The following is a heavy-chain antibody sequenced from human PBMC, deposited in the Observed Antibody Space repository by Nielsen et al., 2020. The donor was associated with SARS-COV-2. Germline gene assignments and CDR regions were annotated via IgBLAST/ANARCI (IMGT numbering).Heavy chain of an antibody. CDR3: VRESAYGDYTGGFDY. Sequence: GGSLRLSCAASGFTFSDYYMSWIRQAPGKGLEWVSYISSSGSTIYYAASVKGRFTISRDNSNSTLSLQMNSLRGEDTAVYYCVRESAYGDYTGGFDYWGQGTLVTVSS. J-gene: IGHJ4*02. D-gene: IGHD4-17*01. CDR1: GFTFSDYY. V-gene: IGHV3-11*04. CDR2: ISSSGSTI.